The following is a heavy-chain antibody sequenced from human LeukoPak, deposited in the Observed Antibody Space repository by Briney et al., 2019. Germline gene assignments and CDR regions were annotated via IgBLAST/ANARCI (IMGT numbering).Heavy chain of an antibody. CDR3: ATPYYDSSGYHALDY. D-gene: IGHD3-22*01. V-gene: IGHV1-18*01. CDR1: GYTFTSYG. Sequence: ASVKVSCKASGYTFTSYGISWVRQAPGQGLEWMGWISGYNDNTNYAQKPQGRVTMTTDTSTSTAYMELRSLRSDDTAVYYCATPYYDSSGYHALDYWGQGTLVTVSS. J-gene: IGHJ4*02. CDR2: ISGYNDNT.